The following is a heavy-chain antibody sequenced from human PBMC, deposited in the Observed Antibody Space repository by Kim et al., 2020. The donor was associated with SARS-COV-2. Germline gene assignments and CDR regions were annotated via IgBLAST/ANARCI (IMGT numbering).Heavy chain of an antibody. V-gene: IGHV3-74*01. CDR1: GFTFRKSW. Sequence: GGSPRLSCAASGFTFRKSWMHWVRQAPGKGLVWVSRINTDETNKIYADSVRGRFTISRDNAKNTLYLQMNSLRAEDTAVYYCARDQSRAGPTTVDSWGQGTLVTVSS. CDR3: ARDQSRAGPTTVDS. CDR2: INTDETNK. J-gene: IGHJ4*02. D-gene: IGHD1-26*01.